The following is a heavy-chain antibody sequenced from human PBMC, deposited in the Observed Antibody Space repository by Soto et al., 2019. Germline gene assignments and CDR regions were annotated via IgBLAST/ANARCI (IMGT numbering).Heavy chain of an antibody. CDR3: GRDGAVTDYTYLDY. CDR1: GFTFDDYS. J-gene: IGHJ4*02. V-gene: IGHV3-43*01. D-gene: IGHD4-4*01. CDR2: ISWDGRST. Sequence: EVQLVESGGVVIQPGGSLRLSCAASGFTFDDYSMHWVRQAPGKGLEWVSLISWDGRSTYYAGSVKGRFTISRDNSRSSLYLQMNSLTTEDTAFYYCGRDGAVTDYTYLDYWGQGALVTVSS.